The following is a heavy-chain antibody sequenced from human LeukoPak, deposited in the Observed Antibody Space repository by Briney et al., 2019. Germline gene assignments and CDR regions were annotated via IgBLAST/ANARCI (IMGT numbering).Heavy chain of an antibody. V-gene: IGHV3-21*01. CDR1: GFTFSSYS. Sequence: PGGSLRLSCAASGFTFSSYSMNWVRQAPGKGLEWVSSISSCSSYIYYADSVKGRFTISRDNAKNSLYLQMNSLRAEDTAVYYCARRARDGYNFRNGAFDIWGQGTMVTVSS. CDR2: ISSCSSYI. J-gene: IGHJ3*02. CDR3: ARRARDGYNFRNGAFDI. D-gene: IGHD5-24*01.